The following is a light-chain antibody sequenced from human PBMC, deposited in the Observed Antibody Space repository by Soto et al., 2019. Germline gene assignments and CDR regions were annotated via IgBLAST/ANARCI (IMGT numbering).Light chain of an antibody. V-gene: IGKV1-17*01. CDR1: QSISNY. Sequence: DIQMTQSPSSLSASVGDRVTITCRASQSISNYLNWYQQKPGKAPKLLIYAAFSLQSGVPSRFSGSGSGTEFTHTISSLQPEDFATYYCQKFNSYPITFGQGTRLENK. CDR2: AAF. CDR3: QKFNSYPIT. J-gene: IGKJ5*01.